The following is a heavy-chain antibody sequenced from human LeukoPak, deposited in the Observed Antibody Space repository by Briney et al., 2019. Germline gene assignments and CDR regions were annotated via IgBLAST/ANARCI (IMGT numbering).Heavy chain of an antibody. CDR2: ISYDGSNK. CDR1: RLTFSSYG. D-gene: IGHD4-17*01. J-gene: IGHJ6*02. Sequence: SGGSLRLSCAASRLTFSSYGMHWVRQAPGKGLEWVAVISYDGSNKYYADSVKGRFTISRDNSKNMLYLQMNSLRAEDTAVNYCAKEPTTVTTSYYYGMDVWGQGTTVTVSS. CDR3: AKEPTTVTTSYYYGMDV. V-gene: IGHV3-30*18.